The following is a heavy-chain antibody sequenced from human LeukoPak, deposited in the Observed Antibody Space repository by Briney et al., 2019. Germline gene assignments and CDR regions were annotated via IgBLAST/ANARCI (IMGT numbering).Heavy chain of an antibody. V-gene: IGHV4-4*07. CDR1: VGSISSYY. D-gene: IGHD2-8*01. J-gene: IGHJ4*02. Sequence: PSDTLSLTCTVSVGSISSYYWSWVRQPAGKGLGWIGCIYTSGSTNYNPSLKSRVTLSVDTSKNQFSLELSSVTAPDTAVYYCARENGAFSPFGYWGKGILVTV. CDR3: ARENGAFSPFGY. CDR2: IYTSGST.